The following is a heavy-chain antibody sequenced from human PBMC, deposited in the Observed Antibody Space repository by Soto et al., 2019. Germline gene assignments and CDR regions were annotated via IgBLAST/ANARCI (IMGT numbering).Heavy chain of an antibody. CDR2: VLSNDEK. V-gene: IGHV2-26*01. CDR1: GFSLRNARMG. D-gene: IGHD3-22*01. J-gene: IGHJ6*03. Sequence: QVTLKESGPVLVKPTETLPLTCTVSGFSLRNARMGVSWIRQPPGKALEWLAHVLSNDEKSYNKSLQTRLTISKDTSKSQVVLTMTYMDPVDTATYFCARMLAVNYYYYYVDVWGEGTTVTVSS. CDR3: ARMLAVNYYYYYVDV.